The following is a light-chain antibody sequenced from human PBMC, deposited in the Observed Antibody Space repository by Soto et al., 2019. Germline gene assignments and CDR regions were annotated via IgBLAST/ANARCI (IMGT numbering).Light chain of an antibody. CDR1: QSIINW. J-gene: IGKJ1*01. V-gene: IGKV1-5*03. Sequence: DIQMTQSPSTLSASVGDRVTITCRASQSIINWLAWYQQKPGKVPKLLIYKASSLESGVPSRFSGSGSETEFTLTISSLQPDDFGNYYCHQYHFYSSFGQGTKVEVK. CDR2: KAS. CDR3: HQYHFYSS.